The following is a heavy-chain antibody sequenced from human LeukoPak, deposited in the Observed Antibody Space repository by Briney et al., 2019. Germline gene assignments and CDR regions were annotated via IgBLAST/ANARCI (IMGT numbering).Heavy chain of an antibody. CDR2: INPNSGGT. V-gene: IGHV1-2*02. CDR3: ARDTAMVTYWFDP. CDR1: GYTFTGYY. Sequence: ASVKVSCKASGYTFTGYYMHWVRQRPGQGLERMGWINPNSGGTNYAQKFQGRVTMTRDTSISTAYMELSRLRSDDTAVYYCARDTAMVTYWFDPWGQGTLVTVSS. J-gene: IGHJ5*02. D-gene: IGHD5-18*01.